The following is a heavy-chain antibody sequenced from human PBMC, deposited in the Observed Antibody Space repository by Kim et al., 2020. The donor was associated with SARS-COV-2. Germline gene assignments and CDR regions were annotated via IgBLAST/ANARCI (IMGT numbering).Heavy chain of an antibody. J-gene: IGHJ6*02. CDR3: ARRVDDDWYYYGMDI. CDR2: IKQDGGEI. V-gene: IGHV3-7*01. Sequence: GWSLRLSCAASGFTFGGYWMRWVRQAPGKGLEWVSNIKQDGGEIYYVDSVKGRFTISRDNAKNSLYLQMNSLRAEDTAVYYCARRVDDDWYYYGMDIWGQGTTVTVSS. CDR1: GFTFGGYW. D-gene: IGHD3-9*01.